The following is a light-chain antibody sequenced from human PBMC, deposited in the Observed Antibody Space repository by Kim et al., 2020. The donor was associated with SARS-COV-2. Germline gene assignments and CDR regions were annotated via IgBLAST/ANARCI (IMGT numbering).Light chain of an antibody. V-gene: IGKV3-20*01. CDR2: GAS. J-gene: IGKJ1*01. CDR1: QSVSSTS. Sequence: APGEIATLACTASQSVSSTSLAWYQHKPGQAPSLLIYGASSRATGIPDRFSGSGSGTDFTLTIRRLEPEDFAVYYCQQYDTSPRTFGQGTKVDIK. CDR3: QQYDTSPRT.